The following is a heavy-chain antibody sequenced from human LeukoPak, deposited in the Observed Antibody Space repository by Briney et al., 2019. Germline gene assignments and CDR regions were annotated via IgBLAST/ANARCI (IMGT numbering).Heavy chain of an antibody. Sequence: SETLSLTCTVSGGFISSYYWSWIRQPPGKGLEWIGYIYYSGSTNYNPSLKSRVTISVDTSKNQFSLKLSSVTAADTAVYYCVHGDYGFDYWGQGTLVTVSS. D-gene: IGHD4-17*01. CDR2: IYYSGST. V-gene: IGHV4-59*08. CDR1: GGFISSYY. CDR3: VHGDYGFDY. J-gene: IGHJ4*02.